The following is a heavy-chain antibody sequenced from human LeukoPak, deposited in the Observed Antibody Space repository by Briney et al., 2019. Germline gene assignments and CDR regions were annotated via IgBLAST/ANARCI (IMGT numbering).Heavy chain of an antibody. CDR3: ARGGKYCSSTSCYNDWFDP. J-gene: IGHJ5*02. D-gene: IGHD2-2*02. CDR1: GGSFSGYY. Sequence: SQTLSLTCAVYGGSFSGYYWSWIRQPPGKGLKWIGEINHSGSTNYNPSLKSRVTISVDTSKNQFSLKLSSVTAADTAVYYCARGGKYCSSTSCYNDWFDPWGQGTLVTVSS. CDR2: INHSGST. V-gene: IGHV4-34*01.